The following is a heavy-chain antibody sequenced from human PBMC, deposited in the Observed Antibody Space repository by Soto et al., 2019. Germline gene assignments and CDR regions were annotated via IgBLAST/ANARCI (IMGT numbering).Heavy chain of an antibody. CDR3: AKDGGVSSWKYCSGGSCYYYYMDV. D-gene: IGHD2-15*01. Sequence: GGSLRLSCAASGFTFSSYAMSWVRQAPGKGLEWVSAISGSGGTTYYADSVKGRFTISRDNSKNTVYLQMSSLRAEDTAVYYCAKDGGVSSWKYCSGGSCYYYYMDVWGKGTTVTVSS. J-gene: IGHJ6*03. CDR2: ISGSGGTT. V-gene: IGHV3-23*01. CDR1: GFTFSSYA.